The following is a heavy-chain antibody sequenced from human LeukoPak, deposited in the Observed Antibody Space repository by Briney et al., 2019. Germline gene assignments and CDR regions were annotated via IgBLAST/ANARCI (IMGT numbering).Heavy chain of an antibody. CDR2: IGISSGNT. J-gene: IGHJ4*01. D-gene: IGHD5-12*01. Sequence: GGSLRLACGASGFTLSSATMSWLRQAPGKGLEWISYIGISSGNTKYADSVKGRFTISRDKARNSLYLQMNSLRVEDTAMYYCARDHRYAFDNWGHGTLVTVSS. V-gene: IGHV3-48*01. CDR1: GFTLSSAT. CDR3: ARDHRYAFDN.